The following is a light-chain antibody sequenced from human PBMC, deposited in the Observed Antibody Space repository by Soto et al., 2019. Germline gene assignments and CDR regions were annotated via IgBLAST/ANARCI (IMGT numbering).Light chain of an antibody. CDR2: RNN. CDR3: AAWDDSLSAVV. J-gene: IGLJ2*01. Sequence: QSVLTQSPSASGTPGQRVTISCSGSSSNIGSNYVYWYQQLPGTAPKLLIYRNNQRPSGVPDRFSGSKSGTSASLAIRGLRSEDEADYYCAAWDDSLSAVVFGGGTKLTVL. V-gene: IGLV1-47*01. CDR1: SSNIGSNY.